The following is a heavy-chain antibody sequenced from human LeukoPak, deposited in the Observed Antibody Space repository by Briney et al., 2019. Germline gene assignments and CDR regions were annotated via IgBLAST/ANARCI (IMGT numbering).Heavy chain of an antibody. CDR1: GFTVSSNY. CDR3: ARQGSSSSSLDY. V-gene: IGHV3-53*01. D-gene: IGHD6-6*01. Sequence: GGSLRLSCAASGFTVSSNYMSWVRQAPGKGLEWVSVIYSGGSTYYADHVKGRFTISRDNSKNTLYLQMNSLRAEDTAVYYCARQGSSSSSLDYWGQGTLVTVSS. CDR2: IYSGGST. J-gene: IGHJ4*02.